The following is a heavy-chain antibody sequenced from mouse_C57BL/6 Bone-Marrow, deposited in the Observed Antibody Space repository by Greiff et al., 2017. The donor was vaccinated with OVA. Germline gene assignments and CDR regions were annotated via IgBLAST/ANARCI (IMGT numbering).Heavy chain of an antibody. D-gene: IGHD1-1*02. CDR2: INPSSGYT. CDR1: GYTFTSYW. Sequence: VQLQQSGAELAKPGASVKLSCKASGYTFTSYWMHWVKQRPGQGLEWIGYINPSSGYTKYNQKFKDKATLTAHKSSTTAYMHLSSLTYEDSAVYYCARSATMAPFDYWGQGTTLTVSS. V-gene: IGHV1-7*01. CDR3: ARSATMAPFDY. J-gene: IGHJ2*01.